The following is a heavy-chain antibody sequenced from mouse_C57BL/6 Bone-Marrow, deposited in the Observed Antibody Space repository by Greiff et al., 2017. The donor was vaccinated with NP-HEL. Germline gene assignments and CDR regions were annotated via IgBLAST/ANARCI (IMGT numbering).Heavy chain of an antibody. V-gene: IGHV2-2*01. D-gene: IGHD2-1*01. CDR2: IWSGGST. Sequence: VQLVESGPGLVQPSQSLSITCTVSGFSLTSYGVHWVRQSPGKGLEWLGVIWSGGSTDYNAAFISRLSISKDNSKSQVFFKMNSLQADDTAIYYCARLHYGNSYWYFDVWGTGTTVTVSS. CDR1: GFSLTSYG. CDR3: ARLHYGNSYWYFDV. J-gene: IGHJ1*03.